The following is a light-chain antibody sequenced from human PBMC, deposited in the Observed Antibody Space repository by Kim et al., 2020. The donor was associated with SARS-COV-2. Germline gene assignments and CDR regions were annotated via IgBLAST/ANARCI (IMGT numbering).Light chain of an antibody. CDR2: GKN. Sequence: SSELTQDPAVSVALGQTVRITCQGDSLRSYYASWYQQKPGQAPVVVIYGKNNRTSGIPDRFSGSSSGNTASLTITGAQAEDEADYYCNSRDSSGTHWVFGGETKVTVL. CDR1: SLRSYY. CDR3: NSRDSSGTHWV. J-gene: IGLJ3*02. V-gene: IGLV3-19*01.